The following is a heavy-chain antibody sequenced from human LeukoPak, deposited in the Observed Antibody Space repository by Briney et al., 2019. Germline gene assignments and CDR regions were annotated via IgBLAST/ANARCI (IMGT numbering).Heavy chain of an antibody. Sequence: PSETLSLTCAVYGGSFSGYYWSWFRQPPGKGLEWMGEINHSGSTNYNPSLQSRVTISVDTSKNQFSLKQSSVTAADTAVYYCARDLNYVIMTGYYSDWFDPWGQGTLVTVSS. V-gene: IGHV4-34*01. D-gene: IGHD3-9*01. CDR3: ARDLNYVIMTGYYSDWFDP. J-gene: IGHJ5*02. CDR1: GGSFSGYY. CDR2: INHSGST.